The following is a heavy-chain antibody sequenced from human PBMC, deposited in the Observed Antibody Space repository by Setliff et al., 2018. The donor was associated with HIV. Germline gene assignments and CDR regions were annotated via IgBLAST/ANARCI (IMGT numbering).Heavy chain of an antibody. V-gene: IGHV4-61*09. D-gene: IGHD6-13*01. Sequence: SETLSLTCTVSGGSISSSGDYWSWIRQPAVKGLEWIGHIYTSGNTNYNPSLKSRVTISIDTSKNQFSLKLTSVTAADTAVYSCAREDALTQQFDSWGQGTLVTVSS. CDR2: IYTSGNT. CDR3: AREDALTQQFDS. CDR1: GGSISSSGDY. J-gene: IGHJ4*02.